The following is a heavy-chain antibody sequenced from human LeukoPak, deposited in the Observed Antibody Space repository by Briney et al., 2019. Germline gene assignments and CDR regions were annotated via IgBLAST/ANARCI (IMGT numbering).Heavy chain of an antibody. J-gene: IGHJ5*02. V-gene: IGHV4-34*01. Sequence: SETLSLTCAVYGGSFSGYYWSWIRQPPGKGLEWIGSIYYSGSTYYNPSLKSRVTISVDTSKNQFSLKLSSVTAADTAVYYCAREGLDYGGTLNWFDPWGQGTLVTVSS. CDR2: IYYSGST. CDR1: GGSFSGYY. CDR3: AREGLDYGGTLNWFDP. D-gene: IGHD4-23*01.